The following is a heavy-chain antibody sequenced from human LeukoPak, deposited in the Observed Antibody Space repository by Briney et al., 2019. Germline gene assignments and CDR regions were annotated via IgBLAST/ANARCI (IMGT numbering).Heavy chain of an antibody. CDR3: ARGPGSSSWYLTLEGGYYFDY. CDR1: KFTFSDYS. Sequence: WGSLSLSCAASKFTFSDYSMSWVCQGPGKGLEWVSSISSIRNYIYYADTVKGRYTVSRAYAKNSLYLQMNSLRAEDTAVYYCARGPGSSSWYLTLEGGYYFDYWGERSLAPVSS. CDR2: ISSIRNYI. J-gene: IGHJ4*01. D-gene: IGHD6-13*01. V-gene: IGHV3-21*01.